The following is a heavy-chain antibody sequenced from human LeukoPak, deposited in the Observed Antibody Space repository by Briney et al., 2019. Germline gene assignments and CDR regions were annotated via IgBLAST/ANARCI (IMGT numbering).Heavy chain of an antibody. J-gene: IGHJ4*02. D-gene: IGHD1-26*01. CDR3: ARVWELPLTTDY. CDR2: FDPEDGET. Sequence: ASVKVSCKVSGYTLTELSMHWVRQAPGKRLEWMGGFDPEDGETIYAQKLQGRVTMTTDTSTSTAYMELRSLRSDDTAVYYCARVWELPLTTDYWGQGTLVTVSS. CDR1: GYTLTELS. V-gene: IGHV1-24*01.